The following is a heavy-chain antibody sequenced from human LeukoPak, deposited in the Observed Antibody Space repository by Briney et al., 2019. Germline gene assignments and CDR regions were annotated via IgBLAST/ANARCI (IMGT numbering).Heavy chain of an antibody. CDR1: GFTFSNAW. D-gene: IGHD1-7*01. Sequence: GGSLRLSCAASGFTFSNAWMSWVRQAPGKGVEWVGRIKSKTDGGTTDYAAPVKGRFTISRDDSKNTLYLQMNSLKTEDTAVYYCTTGRTGTTLDLRSWGQGTLVTVSS. CDR3: TTGRTGTTLDLRS. CDR2: IKSKTDGGTT. V-gene: IGHV3-15*01. J-gene: IGHJ4*02.